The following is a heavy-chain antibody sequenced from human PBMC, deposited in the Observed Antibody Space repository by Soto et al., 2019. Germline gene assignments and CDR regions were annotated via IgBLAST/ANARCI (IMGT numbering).Heavy chain of an antibody. J-gene: IGHJ4*02. V-gene: IGHV4-59*01. CDR3: ARVGSSGWSPDY. CDR1: GGSISGYY. CDR2: IFYSGVT. D-gene: IGHD6-19*01. Sequence: SETLSLTCTVSGGSISGYYWTWIRQPPGKGLEWIGYIFYSGVTNYNPSLKSRVTLSVDTSKNQFSLKLRSVTAADTAVYYCARVGSSGWSPDYWGRGTLVTVSS.